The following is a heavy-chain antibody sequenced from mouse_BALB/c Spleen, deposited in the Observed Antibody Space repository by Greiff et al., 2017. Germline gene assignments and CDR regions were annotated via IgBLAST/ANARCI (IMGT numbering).Heavy chain of an antibody. CDR1: GYTFTDYN. CDR3: ARSDSSGYLDY. J-gene: IGHJ2*01. Sequence: EVKLQESGAELARPGASVKISCKASGYTFTDYNMHWVKQSHGKSLEWIGYIYPYNGGTGYNQKFKSKATLTVDNSSSTAYMELRSLTSEDSAVYYCARSDSSGYLDYWGQGTTLTVSS. D-gene: IGHD3-2*01. V-gene: IGHV1S29*02. CDR2: IYPYNGGT.